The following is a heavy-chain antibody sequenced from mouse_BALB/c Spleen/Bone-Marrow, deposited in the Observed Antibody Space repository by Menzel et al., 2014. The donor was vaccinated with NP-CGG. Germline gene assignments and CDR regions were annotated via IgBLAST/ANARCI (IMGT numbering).Heavy chain of an antibody. D-gene: IGHD2-1*01. Sequence: EVQLVESGGGLVQPGGSRKLSCAASGFTFSSFGMHWVRQAPEKGLEWVAYISSGSSTIHYADTVKGRFTISRDNPKNTLFLQMTSLRSEDTAMYYCARYGNYFYAMDYWGQGTSVTVSS. CDR1: GFTFSSFG. V-gene: IGHV5-17*02. J-gene: IGHJ4*01. CDR2: ISSGSSTI. CDR3: ARYGNYFYAMDY.